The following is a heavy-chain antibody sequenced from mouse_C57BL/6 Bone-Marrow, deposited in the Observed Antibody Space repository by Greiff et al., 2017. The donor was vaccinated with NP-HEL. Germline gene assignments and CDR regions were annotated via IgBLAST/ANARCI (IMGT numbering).Heavy chain of an antibody. J-gene: IGHJ3*01. Sequence: QVQLQQSGAELVRPGASVKLSCKASGYTFTDYYINWVKQRPGQGLEWIARIYPGSGNTYYNEKFKGKATLTAEKSSSTAYMQLSSLTSEDSAVYFCARRGYYYCSSPFAYWGQGTLVTVSA. D-gene: IGHD1-1*01. CDR1: GYTFTDYY. CDR3: ARRGYYYCSSPFAY. V-gene: IGHV1-76*01. CDR2: IYPGSGNT.